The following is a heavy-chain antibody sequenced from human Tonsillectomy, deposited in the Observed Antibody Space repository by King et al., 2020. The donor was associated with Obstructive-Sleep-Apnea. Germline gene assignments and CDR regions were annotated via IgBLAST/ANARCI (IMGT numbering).Heavy chain of an antibody. D-gene: IGHD2-2*01. J-gene: IGHJ4*02. V-gene: IGHV3-49*03. Sequence: VQLVESGGGLVQPGRSLRLSCTASGFIFGDYAMSWFRQAPGRGLEWVGTIRFKANGGTTEYAASVKGRFSISRDDSKSIAYLQMNSLQTEDTAVYYCTRVCSNSTCYAASDYWGQGTLVTVSS. CDR2: IRFKANGGTT. CDR3: TRVCSNSTCYAASDY. CDR1: GFIFGDYA.